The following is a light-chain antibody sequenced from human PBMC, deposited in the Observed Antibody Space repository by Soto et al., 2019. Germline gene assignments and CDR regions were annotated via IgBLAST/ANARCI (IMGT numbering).Light chain of an antibody. CDR3: QQFGVSPT. V-gene: IGKV3-20*01. J-gene: IGKJ4*01. CDR2: GAS. CDR1: QTITPTF. Sequence: DIVMTQSPGTLSLSPGERATLSCRASQTITPTFLAWYQQKPGQAPRLLIYGASSRATDIPDRFSGSGSGTDFNLTISKLEPEDFAVYYCQQFGVSPTFGGGTKVDTK.